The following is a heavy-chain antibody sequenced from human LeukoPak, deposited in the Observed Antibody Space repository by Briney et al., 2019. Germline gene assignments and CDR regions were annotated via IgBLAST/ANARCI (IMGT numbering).Heavy chain of an antibody. V-gene: IGHV4-59*01. D-gene: IGHD2-21*02. CDR3: ARGDCGGDCYSPYFDY. Sequence: SETLSLTCTVSGGSISSYYWSWIRQPPGKGLEWIGYIYYSGSTNYNPSLKSRVTISVDTSKNQFSLKLSSVTAADAAVYYCARGDCGGDCYSPYFDYWGQGTLVTVSS. CDR2: IYYSGST. CDR1: GGSISSYY. J-gene: IGHJ4*02.